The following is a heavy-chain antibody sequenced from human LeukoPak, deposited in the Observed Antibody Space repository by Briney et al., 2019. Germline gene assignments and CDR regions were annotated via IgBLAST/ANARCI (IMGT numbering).Heavy chain of an antibody. CDR3: ARSPTFCGGDCHIDY. D-gene: IGHD2-21*01. J-gene: IGHJ4*02. CDR1: GFTVSSNY. V-gene: IGHV3-53*04. Sequence: PGGSLRLSCAASGFTVSSNYMSWVRQAPGKGLEWVSVIYSGGSTYYADSVKGRFTISRHNSKNTLYLQMNSLRAEDTAVYYCARSPTFCGGDCHIDYWGQGTLVTVSS. CDR2: IYSGGST.